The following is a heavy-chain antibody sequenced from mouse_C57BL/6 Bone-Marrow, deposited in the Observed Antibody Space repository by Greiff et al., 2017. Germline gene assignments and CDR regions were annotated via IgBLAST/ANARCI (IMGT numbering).Heavy chain of an antibody. D-gene: IGHD1-1*02. CDR1: GFSFNTYA. Sequence: EVKLVESGGGLVQPKGSLKLSCAASGFSFNTYAMNWVRQAPGKGLEWVARIRSKSNNYATYYADSVKDRFTISRDDSESMLYLQMNNLKTEDTAMYYCVGWDWYFDVWGTGTTVTVSS. V-gene: IGHV10-1*01. CDR2: IRSKSNNYAT. CDR3: VGWDWYFDV. J-gene: IGHJ1*03.